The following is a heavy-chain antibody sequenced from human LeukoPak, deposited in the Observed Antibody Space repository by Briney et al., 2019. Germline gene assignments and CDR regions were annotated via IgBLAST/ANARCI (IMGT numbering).Heavy chain of an antibody. V-gene: IGHV4-59*08. J-gene: IGHJ6*02. CDR3: ASHCGTTDCYSYYAMDV. Sequence: SETLSLTCIISGDSISRYYWSWIRQPPGKGLEWIGYVYNSGSTDYNPSLKSRLTISADMSKNLFSLKLRSMTAADTAVYYCASHCGTTDCYSYYAMDVWGQGTTVIV. CDR2: VYNSGST. CDR1: GDSISRYY. D-gene: IGHD2-21*01.